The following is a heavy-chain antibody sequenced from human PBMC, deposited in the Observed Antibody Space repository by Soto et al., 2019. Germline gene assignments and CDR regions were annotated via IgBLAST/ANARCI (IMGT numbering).Heavy chain of an antibody. Sequence: QVQLVQSGAEVKKPGSSVKVSCKASGGTFSSYAISWVRQAPGQGREWMGGIIPIFGTANYAQKFQGRVTITADESTSTAYMELSRLRSEDTAVYYCASLSGYSCARPLEGWFDPWGQGTLVTVSS. CDR1: GGTFSSYA. CDR3: ASLSGYSCARPLEGWFDP. J-gene: IGHJ5*02. D-gene: IGHD5-18*01. V-gene: IGHV1-69*01. CDR2: IIPIFGTA.